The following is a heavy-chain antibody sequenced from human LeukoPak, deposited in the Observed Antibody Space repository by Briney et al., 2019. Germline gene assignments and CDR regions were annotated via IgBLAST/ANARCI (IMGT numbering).Heavy chain of an antibody. CDR2: ISSSGSTI. J-gene: IGHJ6*02. V-gene: IGHV3-11*01. Sequence: GGSLRLSCAASGFTFSDYYKSWIRQAPGKGLEWVSYISSSGSTIYYADSVKGRFTISRDNAKNSLYLQMNSLRAEDTAVYYCARGLYYYYYYGMDVWGQGTTVTVSS. CDR3: ARGLYYYYYYGMDV. CDR1: GFTFSDYY.